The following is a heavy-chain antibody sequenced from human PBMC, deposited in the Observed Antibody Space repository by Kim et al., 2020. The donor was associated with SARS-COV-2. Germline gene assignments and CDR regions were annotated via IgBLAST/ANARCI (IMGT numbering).Heavy chain of an antibody. D-gene: IGHD6-19*01. CDR2: INHSGST. CDR3: ARGTRQWLVRGPYYYYMDV. CDR1: GGSFSGYY. Sequence: SETLSLTCAVYGGSFSGYYWSWIRQPPGKGLEWIGEINHSGSTNYNPSLKSRVTISVDTSKNQFSLKLSFVTAADTAGYYCARGTRQWLVRGPYYYYMDVWGRGTAVTVSS. J-gene: IGHJ6*03. V-gene: IGHV4-34*01.